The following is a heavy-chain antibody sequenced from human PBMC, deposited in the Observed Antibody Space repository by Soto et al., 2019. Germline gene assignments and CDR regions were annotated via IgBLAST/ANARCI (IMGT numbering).Heavy chain of an antibody. CDR1: GGSISSYY. Sequence: SSETLSLTCTVSGGSISSYYWGWIRQPPGKGLEWIGYIYYSGSTNYNPSLKSRVTISVDTSKNQFSLKLSSVTAADTAVYYCARRGTLPAANNYFDYWGQGTLVTVSS. V-gene: IGHV4-59*08. J-gene: IGHJ4*02. D-gene: IGHD2-2*01. CDR3: ARRGTLPAANNYFDY. CDR2: IYYSGST.